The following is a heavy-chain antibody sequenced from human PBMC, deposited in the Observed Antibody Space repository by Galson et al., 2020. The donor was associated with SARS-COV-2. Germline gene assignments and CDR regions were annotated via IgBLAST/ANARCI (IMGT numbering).Heavy chain of an antibody. Sequence: ASVKVSCKASGYTFTSYALNWVRQAPGQGLEWMGWISAYSGETNSAQKFQGRVTMTTDTSTRTGYMELRSLRSDDTAVYYCARDIYYGSGVFDYW. V-gene: IGHV1-18*01. CDR2: ISAYSGET. CDR1: GYTFTSYA. CDR3: ARDIYYGSGVFDY. J-gene: IGHJ4*01. D-gene: IGHD3-10*01.